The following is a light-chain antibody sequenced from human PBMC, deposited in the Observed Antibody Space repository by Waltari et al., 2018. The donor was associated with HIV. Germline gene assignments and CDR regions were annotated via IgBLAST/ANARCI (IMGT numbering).Light chain of an antibody. CDR2: RAS. V-gene: IGKV1-5*03. Sequence: DIQMTQSPSTLSASIGDRVTITCRASHSIATSLAWYQQKPGKSPQLLIYRASNLETGVPPRFSGSGSGTEFSLTINALQADDFATYYCQQSDGGSRTFGQGTTV. CDR3: QQSDGGSRT. J-gene: IGKJ1*01. CDR1: HSIATS.